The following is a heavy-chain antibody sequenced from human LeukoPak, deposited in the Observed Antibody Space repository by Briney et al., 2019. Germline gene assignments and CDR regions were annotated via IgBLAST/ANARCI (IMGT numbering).Heavy chain of an antibody. CDR2: IYYSGST. Sequence: SETLSLTCTVSGGSISSSSYYWGWIRQPPGKGLEWIGSIYYSGSTYYNPSLKSRVTISVDTSKNQFSLKLSSVTAADTAVYYCAILSYDFWTETSFDYWGQGTLVTVSS. CDR3: AILSYDFWTETSFDY. V-gene: IGHV4-39*01. J-gene: IGHJ4*02. CDR1: GGSISSSSYY. D-gene: IGHD3/OR15-3a*01.